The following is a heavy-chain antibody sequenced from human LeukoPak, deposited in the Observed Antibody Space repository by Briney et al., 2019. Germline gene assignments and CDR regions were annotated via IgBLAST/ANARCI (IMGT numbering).Heavy chain of an antibody. D-gene: IGHD6-19*01. CDR1: GYSFTNYW. J-gene: IGHJ4*02. V-gene: IGHV5-51*01. CDR3: ARSGGGYSSGWYINY. CDR2: IYPGDSDT. Sequence: GESLKISCKGSGYSFTNYWIAWVRQMPGKGLEWMGIIYPGDSDTRYSPSFQGQVTISADKSISTAYLQWSSLKASDTAMYYCARSGGGYSSGWYINYWGQGTLVTVSS.